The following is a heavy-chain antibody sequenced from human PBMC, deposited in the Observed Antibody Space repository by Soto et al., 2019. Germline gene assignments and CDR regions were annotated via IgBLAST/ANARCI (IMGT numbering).Heavy chain of an antibody. V-gene: IGHV1-8*01. CDR2: MNPNSGNT. CDR3: ARRRLRLGELSFFDY. Sequence: GASVKVSCKASGYTFTSYALSWVRQATGQGLEWMGWMNPNSGNTGYAQKFQGRATMTGDRSNSTAYMELSSLRSEDTAGCYCARRRLRLGELSFFDYWGQGTLVTVFS. CDR1: GYTFTSYA. D-gene: IGHD3-16*02. J-gene: IGHJ4*02.